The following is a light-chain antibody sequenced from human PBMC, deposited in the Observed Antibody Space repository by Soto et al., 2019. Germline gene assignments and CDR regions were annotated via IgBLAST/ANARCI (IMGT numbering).Light chain of an antibody. CDR1: ESVSSK. Sequence: EIVMTQAPATLSASPGERANLSCXASESVSSKLVWYQKKPGQAPRLLIHDASTRATGIPARFSGSGSGTEFTLTISSLQPDDFATYYCQHYNSYSEAFGQGTKVDIK. CDR2: DAS. V-gene: IGKV3-15*01. CDR3: QHYNSYSEA. J-gene: IGKJ1*01.